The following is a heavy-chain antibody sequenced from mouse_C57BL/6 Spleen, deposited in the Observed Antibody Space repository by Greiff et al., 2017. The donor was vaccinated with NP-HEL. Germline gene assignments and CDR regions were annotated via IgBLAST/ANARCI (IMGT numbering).Heavy chain of an antibody. CDR2: ISSGSSTI. CDR1: GFTFSDYG. J-gene: IGHJ1*03. CDR3: ARRRVDYDYDGYFDV. D-gene: IGHD2-4*01. Sequence: EVQGVESGGGLVKPGGSLKLSCAASGFTFSDYGMHWVRQAPEKGLEWVAYISSGSSTIYYADTVKGRFTISRDNAKNTLFLQMTSLRSEDTAMYYCARRRVDYDYDGYFDVWGTGTTVTVSS. V-gene: IGHV5-17*01.